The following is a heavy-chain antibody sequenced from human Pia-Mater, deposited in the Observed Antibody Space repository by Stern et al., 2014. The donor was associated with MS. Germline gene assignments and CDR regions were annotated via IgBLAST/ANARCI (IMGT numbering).Heavy chain of an antibody. D-gene: IGHD6-19*01. CDR3: ARGYSSGWLFLLDY. J-gene: IGHJ4*02. Sequence: VQLEESGGGVVQPGTSLRLSCAASGFTFSTYPIHWVRQAPGKGLEWVAVISFDGNKKYFADSVKGRITISRDNSKNTMYLQMNSLRDEDTAIYYCARGYSSGWLFLLDYWGQGTLVIVSS. CDR1: GFTFSTYP. CDR2: ISFDGNKK. V-gene: IGHV3-30-3*01.